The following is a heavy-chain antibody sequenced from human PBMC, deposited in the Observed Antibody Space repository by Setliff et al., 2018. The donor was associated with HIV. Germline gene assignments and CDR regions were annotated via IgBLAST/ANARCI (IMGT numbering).Heavy chain of an antibody. Sequence: PSETLSLTCTASYDTISTADYYWSWIRQPPGKGLEWIGFVSYTGTTRYSPSLKGRITISIDTSKNQFSLQLSSVTAAGTAVYYCARLSTTSRDFDSWGQGTLVTVSS. V-gene: IGHV4-30-4*01. J-gene: IGHJ4*02. CDR3: ARLSTTSRDFDS. CDR1: YDTISTADYY. D-gene: IGHD3-10*01. CDR2: VSYTGTT.